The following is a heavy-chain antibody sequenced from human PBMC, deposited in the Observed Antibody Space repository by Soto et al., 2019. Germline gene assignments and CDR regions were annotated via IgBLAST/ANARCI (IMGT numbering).Heavy chain of an antibody. CDR3: AREGEYQRYNYFDY. CDR2: IYYSGST. Sequence: SETLSLTCTVSGGSISSGGYYWSWIRQHPGKGLEWIGYIYYSGSTYYNPSLKSRVTISVDTSKNQFSLKLSSVTAADTAVYYCAREGEYQRYNYFDYWGQGPLVTVSS. CDR1: GGSISSGGYY. J-gene: IGHJ4*02. V-gene: IGHV4-31*03. D-gene: IGHD1-20*01.